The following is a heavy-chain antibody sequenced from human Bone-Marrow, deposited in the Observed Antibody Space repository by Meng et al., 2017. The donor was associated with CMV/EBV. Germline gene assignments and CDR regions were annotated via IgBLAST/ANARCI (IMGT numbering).Heavy chain of an antibody. Sequence: GESLKISCAASGFTFSSYGMHWVRQAPGKGLEWVAFIRYDGSNKYYADSVKGRFTISRDNSKNTLYLQMNSLRAEDTAVYYCAGLGYCSSTSCLEAGAFDICGQGTMVTVSS. CDR2: IRYDGSNK. J-gene: IGHJ3*02. D-gene: IGHD2-2*01. CDR1: GFTFSSYG. V-gene: IGHV3-30*02. CDR3: AGLGYCSSTSCLEAGAFDI.